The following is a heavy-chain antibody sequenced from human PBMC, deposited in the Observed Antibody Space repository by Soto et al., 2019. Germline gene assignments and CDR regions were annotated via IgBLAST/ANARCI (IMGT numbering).Heavy chain of an antibody. CDR3: ARVRYGDY. J-gene: IGHJ4*02. Sequence: QVHLVQSGAEVKKPGASVNVSCKVSGYAITTDGITWVRQAPGQGLEWMGWISDHNGNTHYAQKLQGRVTVTSDTATSTAYMGLSSLRSASTAVYFSARVRYGDYWGQGARVTVSS. CDR1: GYAITTDG. D-gene: IGHD1-1*01. CDR2: ISDHNGNT. V-gene: IGHV1-18*01.